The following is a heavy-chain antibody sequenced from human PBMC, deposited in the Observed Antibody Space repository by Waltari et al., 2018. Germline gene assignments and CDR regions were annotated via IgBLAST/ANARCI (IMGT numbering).Heavy chain of an antibody. Sequence: PMQESGPGLVKPSETRSLMGSVSAFSLSSGFSWGWLRQSPGKGLEWIGSISDSGTSSYNPSIQSRVTISIDTSKNQFSLKLGSVTAADTAVFYCAREAGSGIDWYHDYWGQGILVTVSS. CDR1: AFSLSSGFS. V-gene: IGHV4-38-2*02. J-gene: IGHJ4*02. CDR2: ISDSGTS. D-gene: IGHD3-9*01. CDR3: AREAGSGIDWYHDY.